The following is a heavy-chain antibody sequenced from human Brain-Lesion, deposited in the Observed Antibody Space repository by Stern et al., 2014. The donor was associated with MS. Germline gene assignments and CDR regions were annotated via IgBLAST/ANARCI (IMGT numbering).Heavy chain of an antibody. CDR2: FNPNSGGT. D-gene: IGHD3-10*01. CDR1: GYTFTGYY. Sequence: VQLVESGGEVKKPGGSGKVCCKAYGYTFTGYYMYWGRQAPGHGLEGMGWFNPNSGGTHYAQKFQGRVTMTRDTSITTAYMELSRLRSDDTAVYYCARGYYGSGRPQKGMDVWGQGTTVTVSS. CDR3: ARGYYGSGRPQKGMDV. J-gene: IGHJ6*02. V-gene: IGHV1-2*02.